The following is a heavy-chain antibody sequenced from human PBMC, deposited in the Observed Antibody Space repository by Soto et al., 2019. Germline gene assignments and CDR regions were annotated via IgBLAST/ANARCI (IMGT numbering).Heavy chain of an antibody. CDR3: ARQPTTGDTDLWFDP. CDR2: IFYSGST. V-gene: IGHV4-39*01. D-gene: IGHD7-27*01. J-gene: IGHJ5*02. Sequence: QPPGKGLEWLANIFYSGSTFYNPSLASRVSVSVDTSKNEFSLKLRSVTAADTAVYYCARQPTTGDTDLWFDPWGQGTLVTVPQ.